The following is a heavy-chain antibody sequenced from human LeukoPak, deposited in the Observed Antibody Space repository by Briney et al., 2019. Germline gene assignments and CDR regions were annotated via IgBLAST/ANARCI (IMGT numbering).Heavy chain of an antibody. V-gene: IGHV4-59*12. D-gene: IGHD3-9*01. CDR3: ARARYFDWGDY. CDR1: GGSISSYY. Sequence: SETLSLTCTVSGGSISSYYWSWIRQPPGKGLEWIGYIYYSGSTNYNPSLKSRVTISVDTSKNQFSLKLSSVTAADTAVYYCARARYFDWGDYWGQGTLVTVSS. J-gene: IGHJ4*02. CDR2: IYYSGST.